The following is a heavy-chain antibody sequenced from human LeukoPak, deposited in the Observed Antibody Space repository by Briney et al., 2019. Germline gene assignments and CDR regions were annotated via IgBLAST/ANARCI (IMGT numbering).Heavy chain of an antibody. J-gene: IGHJ4*02. D-gene: IGHD3-9*01. CDR2: ISGSGGST. CDR3: AKLERHYDILTPLDY. Sequence: GGSLRLSCAASGFTFSSYAMSWVRQAPGKGLEWVSAISGSGGSTYYADSVKGRFTISRDNSKNTLYLQMNSLRAEDTAVYYCAKLERHYDILTPLDYWGQGTLVTVSS. CDR1: GFTFSSYA. V-gene: IGHV3-23*01.